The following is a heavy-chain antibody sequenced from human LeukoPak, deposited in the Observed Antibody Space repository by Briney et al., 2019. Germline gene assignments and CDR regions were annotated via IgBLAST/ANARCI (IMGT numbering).Heavy chain of an antibody. CDR1: GGSISSYY. V-gene: IGHV4-59*08. J-gene: IGHJ4*02. CDR2: IYYSGGT. Sequence: PSETLSLTCTVSGGSISSYYWSWIRQPPGKGLEWIGYIYYSGGTNYNPSLKSRVTISVDTSKNQFSLKLSSVTAADTAVYYCARQQWDTHPCFDYWGQGTLVTVSS. CDR3: ARQQWDTHPCFDY. D-gene: IGHD5-18*01.